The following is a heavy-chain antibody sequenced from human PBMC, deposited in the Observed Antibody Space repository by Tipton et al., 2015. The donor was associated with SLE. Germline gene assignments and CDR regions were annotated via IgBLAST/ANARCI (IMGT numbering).Heavy chain of an antibody. CDR2: IYHSGST. V-gene: IGHV4-30-2*01. Sequence: TLSLTCAVSGGSISSGGYSWSWIRQPPGKGLEWIGYIYHSGSTYYNPSLKSRVTISVDTSKNQFSLKLSSVTAADTAVYYCASSWGAVAAGFDYWGQGTLVTVSP. CDR3: ASSWGAVAAGFDY. J-gene: IGHJ4*02. CDR1: GGSISSGGYS. D-gene: IGHD6-25*01.